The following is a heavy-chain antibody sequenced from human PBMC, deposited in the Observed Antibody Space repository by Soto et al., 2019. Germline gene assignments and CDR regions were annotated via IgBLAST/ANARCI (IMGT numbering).Heavy chain of an antibody. V-gene: IGHV3-13*01. Sequence: GGSLRLSCAASGFTLSGYDIHWVRQATGKGLEWVSGIGSAGDTYYADSVKGRFTISRDNSERTLSLQMNSLRPEDTAVYYCARDQTYYDSRYGMDVWGQGTTVTVSS. CDR2: IGSAGDT. J-gene: IGHJ6*02. CDR1: GFTLSGYD. D-gene: IGHD3-16*01. CDR3: ARDQTYYDSRYGMDV.